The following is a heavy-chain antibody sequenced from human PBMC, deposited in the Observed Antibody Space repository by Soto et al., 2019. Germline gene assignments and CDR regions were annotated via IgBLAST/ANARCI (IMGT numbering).Heavy chain of an antibody. V-gene: IGHV3-23*01. D-gene: IGHD6-19*01. Sequence: ESLESGGDLVQPGRSLRLSCSASGFTFTTSVFTWVRQAPGKGLEWVSTINLNNGATHYADHVEGRFTSSSDNSRDTLFLQMNSMRADDTAVYHCAREGFSSGHAGGFDIWGQGTMVTVSS. CDR3: AREGFSSGHAGGFDI. CDR2: INLNNGAT. J-gene: IGHJ3*02. CDR1: GFTFTTSV.